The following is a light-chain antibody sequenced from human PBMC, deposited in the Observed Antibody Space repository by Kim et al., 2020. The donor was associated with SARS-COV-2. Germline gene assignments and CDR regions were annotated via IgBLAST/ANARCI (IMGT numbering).Light chain of an antibody. CDR2: GAS. Sequence: EIVLTQSPGTLSLSPGERATLSCRASQSVSSSYLAWYQQKPGQATRLLIYGASSRAAGIPDRFSSSGSGTDFTLTISRLEPEDFAVYYWQQYGSSPLTFGQGTKVDIK. CDR3: QQYGSSPLT. V-gene: IGKV3-20*01. J-gene: IGKJ1*01. CDR1: QSVSSSY.